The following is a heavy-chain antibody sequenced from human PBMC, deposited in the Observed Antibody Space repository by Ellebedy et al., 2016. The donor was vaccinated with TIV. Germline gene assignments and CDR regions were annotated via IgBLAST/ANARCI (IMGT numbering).Heavy chain of an antibody. CDR2: ISYDGSNK. Sequence: GGSLRLSXAASGFTFSSYGMHWVRQAPGKGLEWVAVISYDGSNKYYADSVKGRFTISRDNAKNSLYLQMNSLRAEDTAVYYCARDPRGYDSSGYLGFDYWGQGTLVTVSS. V-gene: IGHV3-30*03. D-gene: IGHD3-22*01. J-gene: IGHJ4*02. CDR1: GFTFSSYG. CDR3: ARDPRGYDSSGYLGFDY.